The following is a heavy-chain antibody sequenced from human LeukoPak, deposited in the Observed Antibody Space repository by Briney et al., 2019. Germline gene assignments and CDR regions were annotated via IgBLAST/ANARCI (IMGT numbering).Heavy chain of an antibody. V-gene: IGHV3-11*01. Sequence: PGGSLRLSCAASGFTFSDYYMSWIRQAPGKGLKWVSYISSSGSTIYYADSVKGRFTISRDNAKNPLYLQMNSLRAEDTAVYYCARDYYDSSGCCRFDYWGQGTLVTVSS. CDR2: ISSSGSTI. D-gene: IGHD3-22*01. J-gene: IGHJ4*02. CDR1: GFTFSDYY. CDR3: ARDYYDSSGCCRFDY.